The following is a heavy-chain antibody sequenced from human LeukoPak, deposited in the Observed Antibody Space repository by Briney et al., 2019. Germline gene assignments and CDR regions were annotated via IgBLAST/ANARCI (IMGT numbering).Heavy chain of an antibody. J-gene: IGHJ4*02. CDR3: ARWQLSSGYYGGSYFDY. Sequence: PGRSLRLSCAASGFTFSSYAMHWVRQAPGKGLEWVAVISYGGSNKYYADSVKGRFTISRDNSKNTLYLQMNSLRAEDTAVYYCARWQLSSGYYGGSYFDYWGQGTLVTVSS. D-gene: IGHD3-22*01. CDR2: ISYGGSNK. CDR1: GFTFSSYA. V-gene: IGHV3-30-3*01.